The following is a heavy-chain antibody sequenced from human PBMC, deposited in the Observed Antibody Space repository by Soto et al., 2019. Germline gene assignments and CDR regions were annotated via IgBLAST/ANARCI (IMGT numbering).Heavy chain of an antibody. CDR1: GFTFSSYA. Sequence: QVQLVESGGGVVQPERSLRLSCAASGFTFSSYAMHWVRQAPGKGLGWVAVISYDGSDKYYADSVKGRFTISRDNSKNTLNLQMNSLRADDTAVYYCAKALGELSPESYDYWGQGTLITVSS. CDR3: AKALGELSPESYDY. V-gene: IGHV3-30*18. J-gene: IGHJ4*02. CDR2: ISYDGSDK. D-gene: IGHD3-16*02.